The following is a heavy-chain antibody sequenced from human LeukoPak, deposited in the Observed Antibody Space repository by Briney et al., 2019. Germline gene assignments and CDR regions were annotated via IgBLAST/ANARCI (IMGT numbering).Heavy chain of an antibody. J-gene: IGHJ4*02. D-gene: IGHD4-11*01. V-gene: IGHV1-46*01. CDR2: INPIGGTT. CDR1: GYTFTSYY. Sequence: GASVKVSCKASGYTFTSYYIHWVRQAPGQGLEWMGIINPIGGTTDYAQKFQGRVTMTRDTSTSTVYMELSSLRSEDTAVYYCARQQGLQYLTFDYWGQGTLVTVSS. CDR3: ARQQGLQYLTFDY.